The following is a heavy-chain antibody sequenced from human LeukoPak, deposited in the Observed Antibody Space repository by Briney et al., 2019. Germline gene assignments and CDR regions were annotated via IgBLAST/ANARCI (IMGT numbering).Heavy chain of an antibody. J-gene: IGHJ4*02. D-gene: IGHD2-15*01. CDR1: GYSISSGYF. V-gene: IGHV4-38-2*02. Sequence: SETLSLTCAVSGYSISSGYFWGWIRQPPGKGLEWIGSMYHSGSTYNSPSLKSRVTISVDTSKNQFSLKLRSVTAADTAVYYCARDPYCSGGSCYPFDYWGQGTLVTVSS. CDR3: ARDPYCSGGSCYPFDY. CDR2: MYHSGST.